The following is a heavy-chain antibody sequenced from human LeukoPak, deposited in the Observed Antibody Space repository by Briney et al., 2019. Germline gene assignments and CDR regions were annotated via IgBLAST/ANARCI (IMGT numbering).Heavy chain of an antibody. Sequence: GGSLRLSCAASGLTLSSYAMHWVRQAPGKGLEWVPVISYDGSNKYYADSVKGRFTISRDNSKNTLYLQMNSLRAEDTAVYYCVRALSSGNPRHPKYYFDYWGQGTLVTVSS. V-gene: IGHV3-30-3*01. D-gene: IGHD6-19*01. CDR2: ISYDGSNK. CDR1: GLTLSSYA. J-gene: IGHJ4*02. CDR3: VRALSSGNPRHPKYYFDY.